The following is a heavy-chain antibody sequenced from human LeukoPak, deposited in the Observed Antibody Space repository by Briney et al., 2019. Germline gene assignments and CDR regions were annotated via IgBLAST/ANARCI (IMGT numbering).Heavy chain of an antibody. D-gene: IGHD5-18*01. CDR3: ARDFQLWSLDY. CDR2: ISGSSGII. CDR1: GFTFNTYT. Sequence: PGGSLRLSCAASGFTFNTYTMNWVRQAPGKGLEWVSYISGSSGIIDYADSVRGRFTISRDNAKNSLYLQMNSLRAEDTAVYYCARDFQLWSLDYWGQGTLVTVSS. V-gene: IGHV3-48*01. J-gene: IGHJ4*02.